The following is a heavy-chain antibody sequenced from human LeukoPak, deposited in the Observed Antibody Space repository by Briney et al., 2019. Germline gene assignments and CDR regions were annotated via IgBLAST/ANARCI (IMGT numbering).Heavy chain of an antibody. V-gene: IGHV1-2*02. CDR1: GYTFTGYY. D-gene: IGHD5-24*01. CDR2: INPNSGGT. CDR3: ARDRDGYNFRIDY. J-gene: IGHJ4*02. Sequence: ASVKVSCKASGYTFTGYYMHWVRQAPGQGLKWMGWINPNSGGTNYAQKFQGRVTMTRDTSISTAYMELSRLRSDDTAVYYCARDRDGYNFRIDYWGQGTLVTVSS.